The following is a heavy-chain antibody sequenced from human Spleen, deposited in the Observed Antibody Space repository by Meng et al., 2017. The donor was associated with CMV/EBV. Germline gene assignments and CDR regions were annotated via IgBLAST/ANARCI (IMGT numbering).Heavy chain of an antibody. V-gene: IGHV3-74*01. CDR1: GFSFSSYW. Sequence: GESLKISCVASGFSFSSYWMHWVRQGPGKGLVWVSRITADGTITSYADSVRGRFTISRDNAKNTLYLQMDSLRAEDTAMYYCARDATLPDYWGQGTLVTVS. D-gene: IGHD2-2*01. CDR3: ARDATLPDY. CDR2: ITADGTIT. J-gene: IGHJ4*02.